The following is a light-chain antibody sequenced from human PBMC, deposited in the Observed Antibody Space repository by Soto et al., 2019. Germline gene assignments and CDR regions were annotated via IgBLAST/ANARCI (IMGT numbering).Light chain of an antibody. V-gene: IGKV2-28*01. Sequence: EIVMTQSPLSLPVTPGEPASISCRSSQSLLHSNGYSYLDWYLQKPGQSPHLLIYLGSNRASGVPGRFSGSGSGTNFTLKISRVEAEDVGVYYCMQALQTPWTFGQGTKVQIK. CDR2: LGS. CDR1: QSLLHSNGYSY. J-gene: IGKJ1*01. CDR3: MQALQTPWT.